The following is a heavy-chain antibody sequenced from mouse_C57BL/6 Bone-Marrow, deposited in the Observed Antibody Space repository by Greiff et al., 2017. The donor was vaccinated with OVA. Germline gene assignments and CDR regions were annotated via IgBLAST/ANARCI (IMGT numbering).Heavy chain of an antibody. CDR3: ASGRGDY. CDR2: IDPSDSYT. J-gene: IGHJ4*01. Sequence: VQLQQPGTELVKPGASVKLSCKASGYTFTSYWMHWVKQRPGPGLEWIGEIDPSDSYTNYNQKFKGKSTLTVDKSSSTAYMQLSSLTSEDSAVYYCASGRGDYWGQGTSVTVSS. CDR1: GYTFTSYW. V-gene: IGHV1-69*01.